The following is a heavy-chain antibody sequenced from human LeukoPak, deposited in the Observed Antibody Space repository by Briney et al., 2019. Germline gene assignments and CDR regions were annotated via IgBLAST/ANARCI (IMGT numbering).Heavy chain of an antibody. Sequence: PGGSLRLSCAASGISVSSDYMSWVRQAPGKGLEWVSVIYIGGSTYYADSVKGRFTISRDNSKNTLYLQMNSLRAEDTAVYYCAYGMDVWGQGTTVTVSS. CDR3: AYGMDV. V-gene: IGHV3-53*01. CDR1: GISVSSDY. J-gene: IGHJ6*02. CDR2: IYIGGST.